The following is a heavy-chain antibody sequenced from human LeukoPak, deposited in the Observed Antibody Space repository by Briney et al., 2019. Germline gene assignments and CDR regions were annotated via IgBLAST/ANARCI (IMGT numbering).Heavy chain of an antibody. V-gene: IGHV1-8*01. D-gene: IGHD6-13*01. CDR1: GYTFTSYD. Sequence: GASVKVSCKASGYTFTSYDINWVRQATGQGLEWMGWMNPNSGNTGYAQKFQGRVTMTRNTSISTAYMELSSLRSEDTAVYYCARGGPYSSTSYYYYYGMDVWGQGTTVTVSS. CDR3: ARGGPYSSTSYYYYYGMDV. J-gene: IGHJ6*02. CDR2: MNPNSGNT.